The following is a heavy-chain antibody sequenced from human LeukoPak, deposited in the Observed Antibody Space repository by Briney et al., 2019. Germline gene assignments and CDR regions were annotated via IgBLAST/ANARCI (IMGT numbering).Heavy chain of an antibody. CDR1: GGSISSYY. CDR2: IHTSGST. V-gene: IGHV4-4*07. CDR3: ARDAPPGNWFDP. J-gene: IGHJ5*02. Sequence: PSETLSLTCTVSGGSISSYYWSWIRQPAGKGLEWIGRIHTSGSTNYIPSLKSRVTMSGGTSKNQFSLKLSSVTAADTAVYYCARDAPPGNWFDPWGQGTLVTVSS.